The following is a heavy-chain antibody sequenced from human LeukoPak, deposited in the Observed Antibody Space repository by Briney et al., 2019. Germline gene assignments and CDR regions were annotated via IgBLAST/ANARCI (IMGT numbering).Heavy chain of an antibody. D-gene: IGHD1-26*01. CDR3: AKDEWERPLALDY. V-gene: IGHV3-30*18. Sequence: GGSLRLSCEASGFTFSSYRMHWVRQAPRKGLEGVAVISYDGSNNYYADSVKGRFTISRDNSKNTLYLQMNSLRAEDTDVYYCAKDEWERPLALDYWGQGTLVSVSS. CDR2: ISYDGSNN. J-gene: IGHJ4*02. CDR1: GFTFSSYR.